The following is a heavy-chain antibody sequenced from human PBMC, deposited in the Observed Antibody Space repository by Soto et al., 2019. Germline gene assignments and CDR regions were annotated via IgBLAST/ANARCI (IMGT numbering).Heavy chain of an antibody. CDR1: GGSFSGYY. D-gene: IGHD3-22*01. CDR2: INHSGST. CDR3: ARVSTYYFDSSGSYTSDY. V-gene: IGHV4-34*01. Sequence: PSETLSLTCAVYGGSFSGYYWSWIRQPPGKGLEWIGEINHSGSTNYNPSLKSRVTTSVDTSKNQFSLKLSSVTAADTAVYYCARVSTYYFDSSGSYTSDYWGQGTLVTVSS. J-gene: IGHJ4*02.